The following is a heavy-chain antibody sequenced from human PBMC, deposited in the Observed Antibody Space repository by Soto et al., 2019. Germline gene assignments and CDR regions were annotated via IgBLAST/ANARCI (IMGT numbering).Heavy chain of an antibody. Sequence: QVQLVQSGAEVKKPGSSVKVSCKASGGTFSSYTISWVRQAPGQGLEWMGRIIPILGIANYAQKFQGRVTITADKSTITAYMELSSLRSEDTAVYYWARFVQRGLFFDYWGQGTLVTVSS. V-gene: IGHV1-69*02. CDR1: GGTFSSYT. J-gene: IGHJ4*02. CDR3: ARFVQRGLFFDY. CDR2: IIPILGIA. D-gene: IGHD6-6*01.